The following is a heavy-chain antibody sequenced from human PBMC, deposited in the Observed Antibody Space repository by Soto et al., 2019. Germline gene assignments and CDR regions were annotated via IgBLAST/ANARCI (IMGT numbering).Heavy chain of an antibody. V-gene: IGHV4-31*03. CDR1: GGSISSGGYY. CDR3: ARASIGYCSSTSCYKRYYYYVMDV. J-gene: IGHJ6*02. D-gene: IGHD2-2*02. Sequence: PSETLSLTCTVSGGSISSGGYYWSWIRQHPGKGLEWIGYIYYSGSTYYNPSLKSRVTISVDTSKNQFSLKLSSVTAADTAVYYCARASIGYCSSTSCYKRYYYYVMDVWGQGTKVT. CDR2: IYYSGST.